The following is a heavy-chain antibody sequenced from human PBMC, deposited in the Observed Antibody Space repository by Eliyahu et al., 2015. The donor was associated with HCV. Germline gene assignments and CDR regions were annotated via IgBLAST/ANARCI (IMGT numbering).Heavy chain of an antibody. J-gene: IGHJ4*02. Sequence: QLQESGPGLLKPSQTLSLTCXVSGGYXNSGGYYWTWXRXXPGKGLEWIGYXYYYGNTQYNPSLKSRVTVSMDSSKNQFSLKLSSVTAADTAIYYCATRRDIAEEDFFDYWGQGTLVTVSS. CDR1: GGYXNSGGYY. D-gene: IGHD2-15*01. CDR2: XYYYGNT. V-gene: IGHV4-31*03. CDR3: ATRRDIAEEDFFDY.